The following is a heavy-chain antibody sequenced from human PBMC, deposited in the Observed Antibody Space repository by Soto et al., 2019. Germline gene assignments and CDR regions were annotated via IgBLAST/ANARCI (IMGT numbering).Heavy chain of an antibody. D-gene: IGHD3-3*01. V-gene: IGHV3-7*05. J-gene: IGHJ6*02. Sequence: GGSLRLSCAASGFTFSSYWMSWVRQAPGKGLEWVANIKQDGSEKYYVDSVKGRFTISRDNAKNSLYLQMNSLRAEDTAVYYCARGYDFWSGYYGMDVWGQGTTVTVSS. CDR2: IKQDGSEK. CDR3: ARGYDFWSGYYGMDV. CDR1: GFTFSSYW.